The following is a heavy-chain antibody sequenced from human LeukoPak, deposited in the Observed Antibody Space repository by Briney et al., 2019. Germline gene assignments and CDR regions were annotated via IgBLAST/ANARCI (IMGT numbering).Heavy chain of an antibody. CDR2: IWFDGTKK. CDR1: GFTFSIYG. J-gene: IGHJ4*02. CDR3: AREEATTVRGVSDY. V-gene: IGHV3-33*01. Sequence: PGRSLRLSCAASGFTFSIYGMHWVRQAPGKGLEWVALIWFDGTKKYYADSVKGRFTISRDNFKNTLYLQMNSLRAEGTAVYYCAREEATTVRGVSDYWGQGTLVTVSS. D-gene: IGHD3-10*01.